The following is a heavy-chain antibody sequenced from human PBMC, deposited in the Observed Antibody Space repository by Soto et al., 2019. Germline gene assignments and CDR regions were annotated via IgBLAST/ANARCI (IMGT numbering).Heavy chain of an antibody. V-gene: IGHV4-39*01. D-gene: IGHD3-10*01. CDR3: ARLVNYYGLGSYYTGATYYYYYYMDV. CDR1: GGSISSSSCC. J-gene: IGHJ6*03. CDR2: IYYSGST. Sequence: SETMCLTWTFSGGSISSSSCCLGWIRQPPGKRLEWIGRIYYSGSTYYNPSLKTRVTISVDTSKNPFSLKLSSVTAADTAVYYCARLVNYYGLGSYYTGATYYYYYYMDVCGKGTTVTVSS.